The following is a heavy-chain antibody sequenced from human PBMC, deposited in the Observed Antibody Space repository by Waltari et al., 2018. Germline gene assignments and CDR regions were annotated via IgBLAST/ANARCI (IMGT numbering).Heavy chain of an antibody. Sequence: QVQLVEAGGGVVQPGMSLRLSCAASGFTFRNYAMNWIRQAPGKGLELVAVISSNGRTIFYADSLKGRFSISRENSKNTLYLQMNSLRPEDAAVYFCAREGYTSGTLGDFDHWGQGTLVTVSS. J-gene: IGHJ4*02. CDR2: ISSNGRTI. D-gene: IGHD3-10*01. CDR1: GFTFRNYA. V-gene: IGHV3-30*01. CDR3: AREGYTSGTLGDFDH.